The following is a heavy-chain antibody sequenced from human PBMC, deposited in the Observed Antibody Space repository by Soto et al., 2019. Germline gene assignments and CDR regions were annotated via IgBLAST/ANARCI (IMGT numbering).Heavy chain of an antibody. CDR2: IYYRGNA. V-gene: IGHV4-39*01. Sequence: SETLSLTCSVSDDSINSDKYYWGWIRQPPGKGLEWIGSIYYRGNAYYNPSLQTRVTISLDTSKSQFSLKLSSVTAADTAVYYCSGSGGDAVGFWGQGSLVTVS. J-gene: IGHJ1*01. CDR3: SGSGGDAVGF. CDR1: DDSINSDKYY. D-gene: IGHD2-21*02.